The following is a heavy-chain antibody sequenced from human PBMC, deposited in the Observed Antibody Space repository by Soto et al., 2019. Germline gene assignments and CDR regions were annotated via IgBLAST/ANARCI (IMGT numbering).Heavy chain of an antibody. J-gene: IGHJ6*02. D-gene: IGHD6-13*01. Sequence: GASVKVSCKASEYTFTDYYIHWVRQAPGQGLEWMGWINPNNVGTKYSQKFQGRVTITRDTSASTAYMELSSLRSEDTAVYYCARGNSRHYGMDVWGQGTTVTVSS. V-gene: IGHV1-2*02. CDR3: ARGNSRHYGMDV. CDR2: INPNNVGT. CDR1: EYTFTDYY.